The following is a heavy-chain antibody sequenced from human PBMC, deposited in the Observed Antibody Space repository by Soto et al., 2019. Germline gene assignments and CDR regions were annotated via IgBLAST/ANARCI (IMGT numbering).Heavy chain of an antibody. V-gene: IGHV1-3*01. CDR2: INAGNGNT. CDR1: GYTFTSYA. J-gene: IGHJ6*03. Sequence: ASVKVSCKASGYTFTSYAMQWVRQAPGQRLEWMGWINAGNGNTKYSQKFQGRVTITRDTSASTAYMELSSLRSEDAAVYYCARGGSYCSSTSCYDYYYYYYMDVWGKGTTVTVSS. D-gene: IGHD2-2*01. CDR3: ARGGSYCSSTSCYDYYYYYYMDV.